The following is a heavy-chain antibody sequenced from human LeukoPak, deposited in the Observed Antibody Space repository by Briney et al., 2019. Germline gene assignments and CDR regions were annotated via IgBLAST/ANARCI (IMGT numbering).Heavy chain of an antibody. Sequence: ASVKVSCKASGYIFTSYGISWVRQAPGQGLEWMGWISAYNGNTNYAQKLQGRVTMTTDTSTSTAYMELRSLRSDDTAVYYCARAGVWYYDSSGSPLDYWGQGTLVTVSS. D-gene: IGHD3-22*01. V-gene: IGHV1-18*01. CDR2: ISAYNGNT. CDR3: ARAGVWYYDSSGSPLDY. CDR1: GYIFTSYG. J-gene: IGHJ4*02.